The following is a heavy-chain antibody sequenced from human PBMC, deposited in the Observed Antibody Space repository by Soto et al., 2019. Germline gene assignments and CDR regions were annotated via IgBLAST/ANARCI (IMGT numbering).Heavy chain of an antibody. Sequence: QVQLQESCPGLVRPAQTLSLTCTLSVGSLSSGSSYWSWIRRHPGKGLEWIGYIPNSGSIYFNPSLKSRLTMSVDTSENRFSLRLTSVTASDTALYFFARHLQTGVAPFDLWGRCTMVTVSS. CDR3: ARHLQTGVAPFDL. CDR2: IPNSGSI. D-gene: IGHD2-8*01. V-gene: IGHV4-31*02. CDR1: VGSLSSGSSY. J-gene: IGHJ2*01.